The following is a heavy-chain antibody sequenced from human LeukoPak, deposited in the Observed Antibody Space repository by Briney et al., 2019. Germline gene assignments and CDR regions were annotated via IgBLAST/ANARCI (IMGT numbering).Heavy chain of an antibody. J-gene: IGHJ4*01. CDR3: ASHDGGDYFDY. D-gene: IGHD4-23*01. V-gene: IGHV4-31*03. CDR1: GGSISSGDYY. Sequence: SSQTLSLTCTVSGGSISSGDYYWTWIRQHPGKGLEWIGYISYSGTTYYNPSLKSRVTISVVTSKNQFSLKLSSVTAADTAVYYCASHDGGDYFDYWGHGTLVTVSS. CDR2: ISYSGTT.